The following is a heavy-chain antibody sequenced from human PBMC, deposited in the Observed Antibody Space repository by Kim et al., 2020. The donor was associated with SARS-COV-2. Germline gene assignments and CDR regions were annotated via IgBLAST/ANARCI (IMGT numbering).Heavy chain of an antibody. CDR2: YP. J-gene: IGHJ5*02. Sequence: YPLHDDSVRGRFTISRDHAKSLLYFQMNSLTVEDTAIYYCARGATVDHWGQGTLVTVSS. V-gene: IGHV3-11*05. D-gene: IGHD1-26*01. CDR3: ARGATVDH.